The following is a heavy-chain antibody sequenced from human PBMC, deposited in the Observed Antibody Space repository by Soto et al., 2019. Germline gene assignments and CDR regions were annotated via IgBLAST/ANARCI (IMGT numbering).Heavy chain of an antibody. D-gene: IGHD2-21*02. CDR3: AKARGDIVVVTAIRAPLSY. CDR2: ISYDGSNK. V-gene: IGHV3-30*18. J-gene: IGHJ4*02. CDR1: GFTFSSYG. Sequence: GGSLRLSFAGSGFTFSSYGMHWFRQAPGKGLEWVAVISYDGSNKYYADSVKGRFTISRDNSKNTLYLQMNSLRAEDTAVYYCAKARGDIVVVTAIRAPLSYWGQGTLVTVSS.